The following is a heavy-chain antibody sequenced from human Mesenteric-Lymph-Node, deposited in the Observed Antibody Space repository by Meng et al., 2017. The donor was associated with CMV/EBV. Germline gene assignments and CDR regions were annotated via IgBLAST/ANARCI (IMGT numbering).Heavy chain of an antibody. Sequence: SETLSLTCTVSGYSISSGYYWGWIRQPPGKGLEWIGSIYHSGSTYYNPSLKSRVTISVDTSKNQFSLKLSSVTAADTAVYYCARDFAKYHDFWSGYQLWGLGSPAGPINWFDPWGQGTLVTVSS. V-gene: IGHV4-38-2*02. CDR2: IYHSGST. CDR3: ARDFAKYHDFWSGYQLWGLGSPAGPINWFDP. CDR1: GYSISSGYY. D-gene: IGHD3-3*01. J-gene: IGHJ5*02.